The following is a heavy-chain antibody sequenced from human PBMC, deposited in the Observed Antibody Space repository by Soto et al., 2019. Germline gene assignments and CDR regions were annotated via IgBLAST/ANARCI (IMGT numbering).Heavy chain of an antibody. D-gene: IGHD2-8*02. CDR3: ASTLYVGRKWGCGD. V-gene: IGHV1-8*02. CDR1: GYTFTSFD. J-gene: IGHJ4*02. Sequence: QVQLAQSGAEVKPPGASVKVSCKSSGYTFTSFDIHWVRQATGQGLEWMGWLNPNSGDTGYAQKFQGRVTMTSDTYTTTAYMELSRLRSDDTAVYYCASTLYVGRKWGCGDWGQGTLVTVSS. CDR2: LNPNSGDT.